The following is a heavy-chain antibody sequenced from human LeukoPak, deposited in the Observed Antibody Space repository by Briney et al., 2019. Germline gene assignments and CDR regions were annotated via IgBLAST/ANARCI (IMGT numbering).Heavy chain of an antibody. Sequence: PGGSLRLSCAASGFTFSSYSMNWVRQPPGKGLEWVSSIFPSGGEIHYADSVRGRFTISRDNSKNTLYLQMNSLRAEDTAVYYCARDRDSSGWYYWFDPWGQGTLVTVSS. D-gene: IGHD6-19*01. V-gene: IGHV3-21*01. CDR2: IFPSGGEI. J-gene: IGHJ5*02. CDR3: ARDRDSSGWYYWFDP. CDR1: GFTFSSYS.